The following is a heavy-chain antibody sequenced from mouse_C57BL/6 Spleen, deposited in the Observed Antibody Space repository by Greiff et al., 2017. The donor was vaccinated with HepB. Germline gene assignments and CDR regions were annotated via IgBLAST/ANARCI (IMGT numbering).Heavy chain of an antibody. CDR3: ARSVEGPRAMDY. D-gene: IGHD3-3*01. Sequence: VQLQQPGAELVKPGASVKLSCTASGYTFTSYWMPWVQQRPGQGLEWIGEIDPSDSYTNYHQKFKGQATLTVDTSSSIAYLQLSSLTSEDSAVDYCARSVEGPRAMDYWGQGTSVTVSS. CDR2: IDPSDSYT. V-gene: IGHV1-50*01. J-gene: IGHJ4*01. CDR1: GYTFTSYW.